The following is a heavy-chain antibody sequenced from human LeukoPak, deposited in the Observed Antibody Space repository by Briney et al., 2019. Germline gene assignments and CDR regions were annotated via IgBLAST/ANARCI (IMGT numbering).Heavy chain of an antibody. CDR2: IIPMFGTA. CDR3: ARGRCSSTSCYSDY. CDR1: GGTFSSYA. D-gene: IGHD2-2*01. J-gene: IGHJ4*02. Sequence: ASVKVSCKASGGTFSSYAISWVRQAPGQGLEWMGGIIPMFGTAKYAQKFQGRVTITGDESTSTAYMELSSLRSEDTAVYYCARGRCSSTSCYSDYWGQGTMVTVSS. V-gene: IGHV1-69*13.